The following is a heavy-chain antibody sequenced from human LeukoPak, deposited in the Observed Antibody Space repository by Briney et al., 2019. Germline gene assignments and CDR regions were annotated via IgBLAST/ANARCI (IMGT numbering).Heavy chain of an antibody. CDR1: GGTFSSYA. Sequence: SVKVSCKASGGTFSSYAISWVRQAPGQGLEWMGGIIPIFGTANYAQKFQGRVTITADESTSTAYMELSSLRSEDTAVYHCARHVIVNDYGGNSGYFGMDVWGQGTTVTVSS. CDR3: ARHVIVNDYGGNSGYFGMDV. V-gene: IGHV1-69*13. D-gene: IGHD4-23*01. J-gene: IGHJ6*02. CDR2: IIPIFGTA.